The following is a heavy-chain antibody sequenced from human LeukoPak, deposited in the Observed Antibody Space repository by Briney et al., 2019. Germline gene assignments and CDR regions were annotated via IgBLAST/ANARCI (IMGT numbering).Heavy chain of an antibody. CDR1: GLSFTKSG. D-gene: IGHD3-9*01. J-gene: IGHJ3*02. Sequence: GGCLRLSCAPAGLSFTKSGIAWVRQAPGRGLEWVSTISGRGTLTYYADSLKGRFTLSRDNSKNTLYLQMNSLSAEDTAVYYCARTYSNILTGYYKSFDAFYIWGKGTMVTVSS. CDR2: ISGRGTLT. CDR3: ARTYSNILTGYYKSFDAFYI. V-gene: IGHV3-23*01.